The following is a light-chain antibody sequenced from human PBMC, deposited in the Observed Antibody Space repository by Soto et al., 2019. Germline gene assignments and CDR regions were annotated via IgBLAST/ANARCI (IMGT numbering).Light chain of an antibody. CDR2: DAS. V-gene: IGKV3-15*01. CDR3: HQYCLRRT. CDR1: QSLSSS. Sequence: EIVMTQSPATLSVSPGERATLSCRANQSLSSSLAWYQQKPGQAPRLLIYDASTRATDIPARFSGSGSGIEFTLTSIRLEDEAAAVYYCHQYCLRRTFGRGTKVEIK. J-gene: IGKJ4*02.